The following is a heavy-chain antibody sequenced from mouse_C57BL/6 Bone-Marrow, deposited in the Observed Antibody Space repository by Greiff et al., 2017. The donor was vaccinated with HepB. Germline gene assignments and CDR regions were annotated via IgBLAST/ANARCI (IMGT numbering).Heavy chain of an antibody. CDR1: GYTFTDYY. D-gene: IGHD1-1*01. Sequence: EVQRVESGPVLVKPGASVKMSCKASGYTFTDYYMNWVKQSHGKSLEWIGVINPYNGGTSYNQKFKGKATLTVDKSSSTAYMELNSLTSEDSAVYYCANYYGSSYEDYWGQGTTLTVSS. J-gene: IGHJ2*01. CDR2: INPYNGGT. CDR3: ANYYGSSYEDY. V-gene: IGHV1-19*01.